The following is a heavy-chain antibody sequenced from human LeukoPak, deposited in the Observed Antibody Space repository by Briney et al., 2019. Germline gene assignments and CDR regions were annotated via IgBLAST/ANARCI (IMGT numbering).Heavy chain of an antibody. Sequence: SGTLPLTCSVSGDSISSRSYCWGWIRQPPGKGLEWIGSIYYSGSTYYNPSLKGRVTISVDTSKSQFSLKLSSVTAADTAVYYCARELPYVHTSMADAFDIWGQGTMVTVSS. V-gene: IGHV4-39*07. D-gene: IGHD5-18*01. J-gene: IGHJ3*02. CDR1: GDSISSRSYC. CDR3: ARELPYVHTSMADAFDI. CDR2: IYYSGST.